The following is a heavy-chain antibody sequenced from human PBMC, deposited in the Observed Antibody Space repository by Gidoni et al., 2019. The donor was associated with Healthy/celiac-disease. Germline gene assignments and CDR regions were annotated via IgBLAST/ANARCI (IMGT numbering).Heavy chain of an antibody. CDR1: GFTFSDYY. D-gene: IGHD3-10*01. CDR2: ISSSSSYT. J-gene: IGHJ6*02. Sequence: QVQLVESGGGLVKPGGSLRLSCAASGFTFSDYYLSWIRQAPGKGLEWVSYISSSSSYTNYADSVKGRFTISRDNAKNSLYLQMNSLRAEDTAVYYCARDKLYYYGSGVLYYYYGMDVWGQGTTVTVSS. V-gene: IGHV3-11*05. CDR3: ARDKLYYYGSGVLYYYYGMDV.